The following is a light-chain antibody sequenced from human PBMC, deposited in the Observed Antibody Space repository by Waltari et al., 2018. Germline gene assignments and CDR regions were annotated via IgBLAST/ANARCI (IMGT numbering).Light chain of an antibody. CDR3: QQYTDWPPLT. Sequence: IVLTQSPATLSVSPGEGATLSCRASQNVGTNLAWYQQRPGQAPRLLIYGTSTRATGVPARFRGSGSGTKFTLTISSLQSEDFAVYYCQQYTDWPPLTFGGGTMLEIK. J-gene: IGKJ4*01. CDR2: GTS. CDR1: QNVGTN. V-gene: IGKV3-15*01.